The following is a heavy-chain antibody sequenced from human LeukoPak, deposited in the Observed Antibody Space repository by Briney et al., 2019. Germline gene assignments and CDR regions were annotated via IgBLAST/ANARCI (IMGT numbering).Heavy chain of an antibody. V-gene: IGHV3-7*03. CDR1: GFIFKDHW. Sequence: GGSLRLSCAASGFIFKDHWMIWVRQAPGKGLEWVANIKQDGSEKYYVDSVKGRFTISRDNAKNSLYLQMNTLRAEDTAMYYCAKDAQPRSRWFDPWGQGTLVTVSS. CDR2: IKQDGSEK. D-gene: IGHD3-16*01. J-gene: IGHJ5*02. CDR3: AKDAQPRSRWFDP.